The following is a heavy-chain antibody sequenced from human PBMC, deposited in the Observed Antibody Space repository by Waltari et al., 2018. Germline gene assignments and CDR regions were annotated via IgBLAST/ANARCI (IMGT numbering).Heavy chain of an antibody. D-gene: IGHD3-22*01. CDR2: IMTDGREE. Sequence: EVQLVESGGGLVQPGGSLRRSCPASGFPLSTYWMSWVRQAPGKGPEWVANIMTDGREEYYVDSVRGRFTISRDNAKNSLYLQMNSLRPEDTAVYYCVRDQWFAFDIWGQGTMVTVSS. J-gene: IGHJ3*02. CDR1: GFPLSTYW. V-gene: IGHV3-7*01. CDR3: VRDQWFAFDI.